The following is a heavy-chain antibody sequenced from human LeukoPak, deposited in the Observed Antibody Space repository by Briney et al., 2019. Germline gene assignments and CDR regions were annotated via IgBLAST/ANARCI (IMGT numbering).Heavy chain of an antibody. J-gene: IGHJ5*02. V-gene: IGHV1-8*01. CDR1: GYTFTSYD. D-gene: IGHD2-2*02. CDR3: ARGSPLYCSSTSCYIGEAWFDP. Sequence: GAPVKVSCKASGYTFTSYDINWVRQATGQGLEWMGWMNPNSGNTGYAQKFQGRVTMTRNTSISTAYMELSSLRSEDTAVYYCARGSPLYCSSTSCYIGEAWFDPWGQGTLVTVSS. CDR2: MNPNSGNT.